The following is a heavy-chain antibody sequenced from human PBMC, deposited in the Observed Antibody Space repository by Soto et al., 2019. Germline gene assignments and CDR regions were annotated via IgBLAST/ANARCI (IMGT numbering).Heavy chain of an antibody. CDR3: ARARGAARPSYYYGMDV. J-gene: IGHJ6*02. CDR2: IIPIFGTA. D-gene: IGHD6-6*01. Sequence: QVQLVQSGAEVKKPGSSVKVSCKASGGTFSSYAISWVRQAPGQGLEWMGGIIPIFGTANYAQKFQGRVTITADESTSTAYMGLSSLRSEDTAVYYCARARGAARPSYYYGMDVWGQGTTVTVSS. V-gene: IGHV1-69*01. CDR1: GGTFSSYA.